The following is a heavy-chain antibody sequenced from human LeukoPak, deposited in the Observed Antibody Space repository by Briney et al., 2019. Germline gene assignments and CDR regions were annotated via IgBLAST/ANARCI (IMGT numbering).Heavy chain of an antibody. CDR2: IYPGDSDT. V-gene: IGHV5-51*01. D-gene: IGHD4-11*01. CDR1: GYSFTSYW. J-gene: IGHJ6*03. CDR3: ARLPGGVTTYYYYMDV. Sequence: GESLKISCKGSGYSFTSYWIGWVRQMPGKGLEWMGIIYPGDSDTRYSPSFQGQVTISAGKSISTAYLQWSSLKASDTAMYYCARLPGGVTTYYYYMDVWGKGTTVTVSS.